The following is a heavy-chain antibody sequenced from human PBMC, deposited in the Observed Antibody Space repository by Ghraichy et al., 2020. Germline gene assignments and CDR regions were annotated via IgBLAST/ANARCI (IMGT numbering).Heavy chain of an antibody. CDR2: INPSGGST. Sequence: ASVKVSCKASGYTFTSYYMHWVRQAPGQGLEWMGIINPSGGSTSYAQKFQGRVTMTRDTSTSTVYMELSSLRSEDTAVYYCAIDSVVVVPAAIRGGWFDPWGQGTLVTVSS. CDR1: GYTFTSYY. J-gene: IGHJ5*02. CDR3: AIDSVVVVPAAIRGGWFDP. D-gene: IGHD2-2*02. V-gene: IGHV1-46*01.